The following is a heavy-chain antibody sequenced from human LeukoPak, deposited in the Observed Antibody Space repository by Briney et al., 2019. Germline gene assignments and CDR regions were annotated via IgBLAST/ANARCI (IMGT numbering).Heavy chain of an antibody. V-gene: IGHV1-69*04. CDR3: ARREEKEQWLRTPYYYYGMDV. Sequence: ASVTVSFTASGGTFSSYAISWVRQAPGQGLEWMGRIIPILGIASYAQKFQGRVTITADKSTSTAYMELSSLRSEDTAVYYCARREEKEQWLRTPYYYYGMDVWGQGTTVTVSS. CDR2: IIPILGIA. J-gene: IGHJ6*02. D-gene: IGHD6-19*01. CDR1: GGTFSSYA.